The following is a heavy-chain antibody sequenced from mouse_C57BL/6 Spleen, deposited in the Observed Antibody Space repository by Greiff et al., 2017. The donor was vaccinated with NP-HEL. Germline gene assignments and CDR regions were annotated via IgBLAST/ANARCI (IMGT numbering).Heavy chain of an antibody. CDR1: GFSLTSYG. CDR2: IWSGGST. D-gene: IGHD2-4*01. Sequence: QVQLKESGPGLVQPSQSLSITCTVSGFSLTSYGVHWVRQPPGKGLEWLGVIWSGGSTDYNAAFISRLSISKDNSKSQVFFKMNSLQADDTAIYYCAAYDYDDFDVWGTGTTVTVSS. J-gene: IGHJ1*03. V-gene: IGHV2-4*01. CDR3: AAYDYDDFDV.